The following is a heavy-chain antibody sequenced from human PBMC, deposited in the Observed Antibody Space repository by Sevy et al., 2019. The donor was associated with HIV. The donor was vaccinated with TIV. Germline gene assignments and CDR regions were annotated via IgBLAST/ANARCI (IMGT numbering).Heavy chain of an antibody. CDR2: MNAGGGGA. Sequence: GGSLRLSCAASGFSFSNYAMSWVRQAPGKGLEWVSGMNAGGGGAYYADSVKGRFAISRDNSKNMVYLQMNSLRAEDTALYYCAKDRIWEIGEAFDIWGQGTMVTVSS. J-gene: IGHJ3*02. V-gene: IGHV3-23*01. CDR1: GFSFSNYA. CDR3: AKDRIWEIGEAFDI. D-gene: IGHD1-26*01.